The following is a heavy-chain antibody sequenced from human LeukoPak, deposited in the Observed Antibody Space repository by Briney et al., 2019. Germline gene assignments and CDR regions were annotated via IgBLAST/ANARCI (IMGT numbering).Heavy chain of an antibody. J-gene: IGHJ4*02. V-gene: IGHV3-21*01. D-gene: IGHD4-11*01. Sequence: PGGSLRLSCAASGFTFSSYSMNWVRQAPAQGLELVSSICSSNSYIYYADSVKGRFTSSRDNAKNSLYLQINSLRAEDTAVYYCDSNYVGGQGTLVTVYS. CDR2: ICSSNSYI. CDR3: DSNYV. CDR1: GFTFSSYS.